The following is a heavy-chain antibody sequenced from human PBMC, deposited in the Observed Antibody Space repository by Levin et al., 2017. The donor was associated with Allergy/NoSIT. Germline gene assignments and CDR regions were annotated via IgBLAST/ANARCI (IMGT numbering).Heavy chain of an antibody. CDR3: AKDGGSGSWFDP. Sequence: QPGGSLRLSCAASGFTFSSYGMHWVRQAPGKGLEWVAVISYDGSNKYYADSVKGRFTISRDNSKNTLYLQMNSLRAEDTAVYYCAKDGGSGSWFDPWGQGTLVTVSS. V-gene: IGHV3-30*18. D-gene: IGHD3-22*01. CDR2: ISYDGSNK. CDR1: GFTFSSYG. J-gene: IGHJ5*02.